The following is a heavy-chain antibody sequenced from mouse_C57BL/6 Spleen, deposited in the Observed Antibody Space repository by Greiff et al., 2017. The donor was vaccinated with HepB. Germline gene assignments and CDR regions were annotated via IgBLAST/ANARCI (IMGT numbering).Heavy chain of an antibody. V-gene: IGHV10-3*01. Sequence: DVMLVESGGGLVQPKGSLKLSCAASGFTFNTYAMHWVRQAPGKGVEWVARIRSKSSNYATYYADSVKDRFTISRDDSKSMLYLQMNNLKTEDTAMYYCVRELLGWYFDVWGTGTTVTVSS. CDR1: GFTFNTYA. J-gene: IGHJ1*03. CDR2: IRSKSSNYAT. D-gene: IGHD1-1*01. CDR3: VRELLGWYFDV.